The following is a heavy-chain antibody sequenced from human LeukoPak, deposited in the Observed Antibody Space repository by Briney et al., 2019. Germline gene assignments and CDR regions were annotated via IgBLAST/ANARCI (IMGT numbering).Heavy chain of an antibody. Sequence: TGGSLRLSCAASGFTFSSYAMSWVRQAPGEGLEWVSGISGSGDSTYYADSVKGRFTISRDNSRNTLYLQINSLRAEDTAVYYCARDYADYVGYFFFDYWGQGTLVTVSS. J-gene: IGHJ4*02. CDR1: GFTFSSYA. V-gene: IGHV3-23*01. CDR2: ISGSGDST. D-gene: IGHD4-17*01. CDR3: ARDYADYVGYFFFDY.